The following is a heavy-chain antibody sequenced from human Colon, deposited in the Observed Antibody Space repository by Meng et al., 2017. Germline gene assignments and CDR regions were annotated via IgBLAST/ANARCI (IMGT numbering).Heavy chain of an antibody. CDR1: GSTLSSYA. D-gene: IGHD3-9*01. Sequence: QVQLVQSGAEVKKPGASVKVSCKASGSTLSSYAGHWVRQAPGQRLEWMGWINLGNGNTKYSQNFQGRVTITRDTSASTAYMELSSLTSEDTAVYYCTSPIYWGQGTLVTVSS. V-gene: IGHV1-3*01. J-gene: IGHJ4*02. CDR3: TSPIY. CDR2: INLGNGNT.